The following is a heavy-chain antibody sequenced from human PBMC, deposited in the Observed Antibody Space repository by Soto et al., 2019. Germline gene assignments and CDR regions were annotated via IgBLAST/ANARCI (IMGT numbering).Heavy chain of an antibody. J-gene: IGHJ6*02. D-gene: IGHD4-17*01. V-gene: IGHV4-61*01. CDR2: IYYSGST. CDR3: ARDRKTTVTSHHGMDV. Sequence: PSETLSLTCTVSGGSVSSGSHFWSWIRHPPGKGLEWIGYIYYSGSTNYNPSLKSRVALSVDTSKNQFSLKLTSVTAADTAVYYCARDRKTTVTSHHGMDVWGQGTTVTVSS. CDR1: GGSVSSGSHF.